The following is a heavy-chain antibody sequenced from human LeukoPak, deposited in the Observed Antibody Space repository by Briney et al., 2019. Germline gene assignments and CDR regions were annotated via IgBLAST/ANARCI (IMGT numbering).Heavy chain of an antibody. Sequence: SETLSLTCTASGGSISSYYWSWIRQPPGKGLEWIGYIYYSGSTNYNPSLKSRVTISVDTSKNQFSLKLSSVTAADTAVYYCARVGYDILTGYYGDAFDIWGQGTMVTVSS. D-gene: IGHD3-9*01. CDR2: IYYSGST. CDR1: GGSISSYY. CDR3: ARVGYDILTGYYGDAFDI. V-gene: IGHV4-59*01. J-gene: IGHJ3*02.